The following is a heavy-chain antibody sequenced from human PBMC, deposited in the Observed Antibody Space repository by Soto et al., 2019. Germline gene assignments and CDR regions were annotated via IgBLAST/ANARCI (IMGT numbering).Heavy chain of an antibody. J-gene: IGHJ4*02. Sequence: LSLTCAISGDSVSSNSAAWNWIRQSPSRGLEWLGRTYYRSKWYNDYAVSVKSRITINPDTSKNQFSLQLNSVTSEDTAVYYCARDRQYYYDSSGYYTPRGYFDYWGQGTLVTVSS. D-gene: IGHD3-22*01. CDR1: GDSVSSNSAA. CDR2: TYYRSKWYN. V-gene: IGHV6-1*01. CDR3: ARDRQYYYDSSGYYTPRGYFDY.